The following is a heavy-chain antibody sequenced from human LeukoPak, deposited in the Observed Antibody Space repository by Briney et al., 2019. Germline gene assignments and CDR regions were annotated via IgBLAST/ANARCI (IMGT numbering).Heavy chain of an antibody. Sequence: GGSLRHSCAASEFTFSSYEMNWVRQAPGKGLEWVSYISRTGGNTYYADSVKGRFTISRDNAKNSLYLQMNSLRAEDTAVYYCARSTTINSVDYWGQGTLVTVSS. J-gene: IGHJ4*02. CDR3: ARSTTINSVDY. D-gene: IGHD1-26*01. V-gene: IGHV3-48*03. CDR2: ISRTGGNT. CDR1: EFTFSSYE.